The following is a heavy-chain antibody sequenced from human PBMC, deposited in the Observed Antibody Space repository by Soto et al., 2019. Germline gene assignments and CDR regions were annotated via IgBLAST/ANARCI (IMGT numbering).Heavy chain of an antibody. CDR2: IYYSGST. CDR3: ARADGSGSLGI. V-gene: IGHV4-61*01. Sequence: SETLSLTCTVSGGSVTSGSYYWSWIRQPPGKGLEWIGYIYYSGSTNYNPSLKSRVTISVDTSKNQFSLKLSSVTAAVTAVYYCARADGSGSLGIWGQGTMVTVSS. CDR1: GGSVTSGSYY. D-gene: IGHD3-10*01. J-gene: IGHJ3*02.